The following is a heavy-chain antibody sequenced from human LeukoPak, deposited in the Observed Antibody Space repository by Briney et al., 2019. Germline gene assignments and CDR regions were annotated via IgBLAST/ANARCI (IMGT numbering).Heavy chain of an antibody. CDR2: IYYSGST. Sequence: SETLSLTCTVSGGSISSGDYYWSWLRQPPGKGLEWIGYIYYSGSTYYNPSLKSRVTISVDTSKNQFSLKLSSVTAADTAVYYCARVRYYYDSSGYSIEYFQHWGQGTLVTVSS. D-gene: IGHD3-22*01. CDR3: ARVRYYYDSSGYSIEYFQH. CDR1: GGSISSGDYY. V-gene: IGHV4-30-4*01. J-gene: IGHJ1*01.